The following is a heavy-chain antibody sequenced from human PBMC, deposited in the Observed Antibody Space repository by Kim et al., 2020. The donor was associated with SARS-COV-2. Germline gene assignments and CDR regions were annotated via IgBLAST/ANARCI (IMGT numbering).Heavy chain of an antibody. J-gene: IGHJ4*02. CDR2: INHSGST. CDR3: ARGRIAARRPQTFDY. CDR1: GGSFSGYY. V-gene: IGHV4-34*01. D-gene: IGHD6-6*01. Sequence: SETLSLTCAVYGGSFSGYYWSWIRQPPGKGLEWIGEINHSGSTNYNPSLKSRVTISVDTSKNQFSLKLSSVTAADTAVYYCARGRIAARRPQTFDYWGQGTLVTVSS.